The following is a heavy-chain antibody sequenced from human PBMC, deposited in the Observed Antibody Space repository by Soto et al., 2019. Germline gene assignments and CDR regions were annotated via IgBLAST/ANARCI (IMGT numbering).Heavy chain of an antibody. CDR2: IKSDGSST. CDR1: GFSFDNYG. V-gene: IGHV3-23*01. D-gene: IGHD3-16*01. Sequence: EVLLLESGGDLVQPGGSLRLSCVGSGFSFDNYGMSWVRQAPGKGLEWVSAIKSDGSSTYYAASVKDRFTISRDNSKNTLYLQLNSLRAEDTAVYYCAQLGLMTFSHKHYFNHWGRGTLVTVSS. J-gene: IGHJ4*02. CDR3: AQLGLMTFSHKHYFNH.